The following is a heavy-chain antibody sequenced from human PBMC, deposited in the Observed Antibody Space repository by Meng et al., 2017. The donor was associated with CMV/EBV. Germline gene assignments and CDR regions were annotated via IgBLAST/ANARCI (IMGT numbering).Heavy chain of an antibody. J-gene: IGHJ6*02. CDR1: GYTFISYY. V-gene: IGHV1-46*01. Sequence: GESLKISCKASGYTFISYYMHWVRQAPGQGLEWMGIINPSGGSTSYAQKFQGRVTMTRDTSTSTVYMELSSLRSEDTAVYYCARGPPYYYGMDVWGQGTTVTVSS. CDR2: INPSGGST. CDR3: ARGPPYYYGMDV.